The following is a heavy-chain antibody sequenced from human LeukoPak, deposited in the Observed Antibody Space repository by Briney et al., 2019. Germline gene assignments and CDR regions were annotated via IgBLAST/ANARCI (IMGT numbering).Heavy chain of an antibody. CDR2: IYSGGST. CDR1: GFSVSSNY. CDR3: AKCPGIAAAGALYYFDY. V-gene: IGHV3-53*05. Sequence: PGGSLRLSCAASGFSVSSNYMNWVRQAPGKGLEWVSVIYSGGSTYYAAAVKGRFTISRDNSKNTLYLQINSLRPEDTPVYYCAKCPGIAAAGALYYFDYWGQGTLVTVPS. J-gene: IGHJ4*02. D-gene: IGHD6-13*01.